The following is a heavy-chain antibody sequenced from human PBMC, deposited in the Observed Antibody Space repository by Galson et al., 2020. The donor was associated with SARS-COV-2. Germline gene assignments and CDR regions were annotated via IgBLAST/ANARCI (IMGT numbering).Heavy chain of an antibody. D-gene: IGHD1-26*01. CDR2: ISHDGRIE. V-gene: IGHV3-30*04. Sequence: QLGESPKISCAASGFTFTNYAIHWVRQAPGKGLEWVAVISHDGRIEVYADSVKGRFTISRDNSENMLFLQMDSLRADDTAVYYCARDVSGGASDIWGQGTMVTVAS. CDR3: ARDVSGGASDI. CDR1: GFTFTNYA. J-gene: IGHJ3*02.